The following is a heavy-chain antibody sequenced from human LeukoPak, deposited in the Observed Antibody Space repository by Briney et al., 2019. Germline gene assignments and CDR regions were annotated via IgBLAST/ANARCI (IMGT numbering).Heavy chain of an antibody. J-gene: IGHJ6*03. CDR1: GYSFTSYW. Sequence: GESLKVSCKGSGYSFTSYWIGWVRQMPGKGLEWMGIIYPGDSDTRYSPSFQGQVTISADKSISTAYLQWSSLKASDTAMYYCARQVAHYYYYMDAWGKGTTVTVSS. CDR3: ARQVAHYYYYMDA. CDR2: IYPGDSDT. V-gene: IGHV5-51*01.